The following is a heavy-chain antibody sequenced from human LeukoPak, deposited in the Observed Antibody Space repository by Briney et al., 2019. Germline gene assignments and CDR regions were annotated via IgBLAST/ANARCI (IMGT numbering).Heavy chain of an antibody. CDR2: INHSGST. J-gene: IGHJ5*02. Sequence: SETLSLTCAVYGGSFSGYYWSWIRQPPGKGLEWIGEINHSGSTNYNPSLKSRVTISVDTSKNQFSLKLSSVTAADTAVYYCARYDYGSGYPGSWLDPWGQGTLVTVSS. D-gene: IGHD3-10*01. V-gene: IGHV4-34*01. CDR1: GGSFSGYY. CDR3: ARYDYGSGYPGSWLDP.